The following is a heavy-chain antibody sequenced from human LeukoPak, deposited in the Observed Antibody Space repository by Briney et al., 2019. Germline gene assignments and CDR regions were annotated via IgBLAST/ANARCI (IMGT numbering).Heavy chain of an antibody. CDR2: IYHSGST. J-gene: IGHJ4*02. CDR1: GYSISSGYS. V-gene: IGHV4-38-2*01. Sequence: SETLSLTCAVSGYSISSGYSWGCIRRPQGKGLEWIGSIYHSGSTYYNPSIKSLVTRSVDTSKNQFSLKLSSVTAADTAVYYCARLVVVGAAREYYFDYWGQGTLVTVSS. D-gene: IGHD2-15*01. CDR3: ARLVVVGAAREYYFDY.